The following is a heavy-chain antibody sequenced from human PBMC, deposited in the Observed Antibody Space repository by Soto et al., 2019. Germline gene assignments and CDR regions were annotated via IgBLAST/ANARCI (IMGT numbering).Heavy chain of an antibody. CDR3: ARADTAMGYYYYYGMDV. Sequence: QVQLVQSGAEVKKPGASVKVSCKASGYTFTSYGISWVRQAPGQGLEWMGRISAYNGKTNYAQKLQGRVTMTTDTSTSTAYMELRSLRSDDTAVYYCARADTAMGYYYYYGMDVWGQGTTVTVSS. J-gene: IGHJ6*02. D-gene: IGHD5-18*01. CDR1: GYTFTSYG. V-gene: IGHV1-18*01. CDR2: ISAYNGKT.